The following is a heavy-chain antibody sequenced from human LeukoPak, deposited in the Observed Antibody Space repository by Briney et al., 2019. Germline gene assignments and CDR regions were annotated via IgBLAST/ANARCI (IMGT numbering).Heavy chain of an antibody. CDR1: GGSTSSYY. V-gene: IGHV4-59*08. CDR2: IYYSGST. J-gene: IGHJ4*02. D-gene: IGHD1-1*01. CDR3: ARHNFSRLGYFDY. Sequence: SETLSITCTVSGGSTSSYYWSWIRQPPGKGLEWIGYIYYSGSTNYNPSLKSRVTISVDTSKKQFSLKLSSVTAADTAVYYCARHNFSRLGYFDYWGQGTLVTVSS.